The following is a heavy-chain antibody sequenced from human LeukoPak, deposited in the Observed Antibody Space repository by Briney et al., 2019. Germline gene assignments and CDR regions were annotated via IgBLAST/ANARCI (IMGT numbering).Heavy chain of an antibody. V-gene: IGHV1-18*01. D-gene: IGHD2-15*01. J-gene: IGHJ5*02. CDR1: GYTFTSDG. CDR2: ISAYNGNR. CDR3: ARGYCSGGSCYWFDP. Sequence: ASVKVSRKASGYTFTSDGISWVRQAPGQGLEWMGWISAYNGNRNYAQKVEGRVTMTTDTSTNTAYMELRSLRSDDTALYYCARGYCSGGSCYWFDPWGQGTLVTVSS.